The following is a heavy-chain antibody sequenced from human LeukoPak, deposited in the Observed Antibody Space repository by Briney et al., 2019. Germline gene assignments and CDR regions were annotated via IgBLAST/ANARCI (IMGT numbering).Heavy chain of an antibody. CDR3: VRDHHRRLYDSQARDTFDI. D-gene: IGHD3-22*01. CDR1: GFTFDNYA. J-gene: IGHJ3*02. V-gene: IGHV3-23*01. CDR2: ISGSGGST. Sequence: QSGGSLRLSCAASGFTFDNYAMTWVRQAPGKGLEWISTISGSGGSTHYAESVKGRFTIFRDNSKNMVFLQMNSLRAEDTAVYYCVRDHHRRLYDSQARDTFDIWGQGTVVTVSS.